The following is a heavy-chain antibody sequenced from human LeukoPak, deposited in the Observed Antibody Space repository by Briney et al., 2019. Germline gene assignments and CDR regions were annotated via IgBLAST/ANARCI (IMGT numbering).Heavy chain of an antibody. D-gene: IGHD7-27*01. V-gene: IGHV4-31*03. CDR3: ARELEAPNWGMDV. J-gene: IGHJ6*02. Sequence: PSETLSLTCTVSGGSISSGGYYWSWIRQHPGKGLEWIGYIYYSGSTYYNPSLKSRVTISVDTSKNQFSLKLSSVTAADTAVYYCARELEAPNWGMDVWGQGTTVTVSS. CDR2: IYYSGST. CDR1: GGSISSGGYY.